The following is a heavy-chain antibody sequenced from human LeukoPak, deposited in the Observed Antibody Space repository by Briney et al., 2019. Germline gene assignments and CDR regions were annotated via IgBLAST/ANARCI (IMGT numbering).Heavy chain of an antibody. D-gene: IGHD3-3*01. V-gene: IGHV3-74*01. CDR3: ARIPGGWSGYSCMDY. CDR1: GFTFSSYW. Sequence: GGSLRLSCAGSGFTFSSYWMQWVRQAPGKGLVWVSRINTDGSSTTYADSVKGRFTISRDNSKNTLFLQMDSLRAEDTAVYYCARIPGGWSGYSCMDYWGQGTLVTVSS. J-gene: IGHJ4*02. CDR2: INTDGSST.